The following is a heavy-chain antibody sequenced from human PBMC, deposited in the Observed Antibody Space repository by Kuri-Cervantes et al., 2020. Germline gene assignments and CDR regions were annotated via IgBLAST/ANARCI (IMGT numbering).Heavy chain of an antibody. CDR2: ISWDGGST. CDR3: AKDGKEWGGYSFGSVFYYYYMDV. Sequence: GESLKISCAASGFTFDDYAMHWVRQAPGKGLEWVSLISWDGGSTYYADSVKGRFTISRDNAKNSLYLQMNSLRAEDTAVYYCAKDGKEWGGYSFGSVFYYYYMDVWGKGTTVTVSS. CDR1: GFTFDDYA. D-gene: IGHD5-18*01. J-gene: IGHJ6*03. V-gene: IGHV3-43D*04.